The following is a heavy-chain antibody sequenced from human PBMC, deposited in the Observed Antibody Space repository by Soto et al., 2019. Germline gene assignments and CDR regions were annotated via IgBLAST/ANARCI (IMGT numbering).Heavy chain of an antibody. Sequence: EVQLVESGGGLVQPGGSLRLSCAASGVTFSSYSMNWVRQAPGKGLEWVSYISSSSNTIYYADSVKGRFTISRDNAKNSLYLQMNSLRAEDTAVYHCTRENPTRGGGAFDIWGQGTMVTVSS. CDR1: GVTFSSYS. D-gene: IGHD3-16*01. CDR2: ISSSSNTI. CDR3: TRENPTRGGGAFDI. J-gene: IGHJ3*02. V-gene: IGHV3-48*01.